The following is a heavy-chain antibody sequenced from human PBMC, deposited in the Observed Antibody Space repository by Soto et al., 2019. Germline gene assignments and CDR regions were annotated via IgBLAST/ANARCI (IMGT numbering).Heavy chain of an antibody. D-gene: IGHD2-2*01. CDR2: IIPIFGTA. V-gene: IGHV1-69*12. CDR3: AREWGVQYQLRPVGMDV. CDR1: GGTFSSYA. J-gene: IGHJ6*02. Sequence: QVQLVQSGAEVKKPWSSVKVSCKASGGTFSSYAISWVRQAPGQGLEWMGGIIPIFGTANYAQKFQGRVTITADESTSTAYMELSSLRSEDTAVYYCAREWGVQYQLRPVGMDVWGQGTTVTVSS.